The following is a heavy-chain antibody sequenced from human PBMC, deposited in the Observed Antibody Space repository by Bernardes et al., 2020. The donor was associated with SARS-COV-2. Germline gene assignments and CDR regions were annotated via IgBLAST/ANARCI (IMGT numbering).Heavy chain of an antibody. D-gene: IGHD3-16*01. V-gene: IGHV1-69*13. J-gene: IGHJ5*02. CDR1: GGPLSSHR. CDR2: SIPLFGTP. CDR3: ATGPTSTGEFGP. Sequence: SVKVSCKASGGPLSSHRINWLRLARGLGLEWTGRSIPLFGTPIYAPEFQGRVTITADESTNTAYMELSSLRSEDTAIYYCATGPTSTGEFGPWGQGTPVTVSS.